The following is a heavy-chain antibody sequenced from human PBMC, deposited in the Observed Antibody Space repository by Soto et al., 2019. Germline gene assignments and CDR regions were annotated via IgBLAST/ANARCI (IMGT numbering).Heavy chain of an antibody. V-gene: IGHV3-7*01. D-gene: IGHD3-3*01. CDR1: GFMFSAYW. J-gene: IGHJ6*04. CDR2: IHGDGGKI. Sequence: GGSLRLSCAASGFMFSAYWMSWVRQAPGKGLEWVANIHGDGGKIYYVDSVKGRFTISRDNAKNTLYLQMNSLRAEDTAVYYCETFVPATTIYYYSGMDVGGKGTTVTVPS. CDR3: ETFVPATTIYYYSGMDV.